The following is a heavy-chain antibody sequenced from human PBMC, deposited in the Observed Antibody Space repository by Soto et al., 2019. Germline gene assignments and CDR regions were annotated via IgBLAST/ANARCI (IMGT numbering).Heavy chain of an antibody. CDR3: ARAKEQQMSHAFDF. CDR2: ISAYDHDR. Sequence: QVHVVQSGAEVKKPGASVRVSCKTSGYTFTDYGFSWVRQASGQGLEWMGWISAYDHDRKYAQKVQGRVTMTTDTSTSTVYMELRSLRSDDTAVYYCARAKEQQMSHAFDFWGQGTMVTVSS. D-gene: IGHD6-13*01. V-gene: IGHV1-18*01. J-gene: IGHJ3*01. CDR1: GYTFTDYG.